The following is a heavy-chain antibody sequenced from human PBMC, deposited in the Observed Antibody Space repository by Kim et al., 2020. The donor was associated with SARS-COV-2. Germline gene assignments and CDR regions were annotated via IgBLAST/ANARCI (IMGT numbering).Heavy chain of an antibody. Sequence: SETLSLTCAVYGGSFSGYYWSWIRQPPGKGLEWIGEINHSGSTNYNPSLKSRVTISVDTSKNQFSLKLSSVTAADTAVYYCARHAWTDAFDIWGQGTMVT. J-gene: IGHJ3*02. CDR3: ARHAWTDAFDI. V-gene: IGHV4-34*01. CDR2: INHSGST. D-gene: IGHD1-1*01. CDR1: GGSFSGYY.